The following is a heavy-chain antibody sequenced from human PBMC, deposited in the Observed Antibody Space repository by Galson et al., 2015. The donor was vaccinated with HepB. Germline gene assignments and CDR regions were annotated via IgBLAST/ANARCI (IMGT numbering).Heavy chain of an antibody. Sequence: SLRLSCAASGFTFSSYAMSWVRQAPGKGLEWVSAISGSGGSTYYADSVKGRFTISRDNSKNTLYLQMNSLRAEDTAVYYCAKDYRYYDFWSGYRRGAFDIWGQGTMVTVSS. CDR3: AKDYRYYDFWSGYRRGAFDI. V-gene: IGHV3-23*01. CDR2: ISGSGGST. CDR1: GFTFSSYA. D-gene: IGHD3-3*01. J-gene: IGHJ3*02.